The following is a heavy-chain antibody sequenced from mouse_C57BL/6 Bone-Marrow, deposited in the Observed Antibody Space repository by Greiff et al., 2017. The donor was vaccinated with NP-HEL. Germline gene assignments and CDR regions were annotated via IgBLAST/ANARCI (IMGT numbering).Heavy chain of an antibody. CDR3: ADSSGYPLDY. Sequence: QVQLQQPGAELVKPGASVKLSCKASGYTFTSYWMHWVKQRPGQGLEWIGMIHPNSGSTNYNEKFKSKATLTVDKSSSTAYMQLSRLTSEDSAVYYCADSSGYPLDYWGQGTTLTVSS. CDR1: GYTFTSYW. D-gene: IGHD3-2*02. CDR2: IHPNSGST. J-gene: IGHJ2*01. V-gene: IGHV1-64*01.